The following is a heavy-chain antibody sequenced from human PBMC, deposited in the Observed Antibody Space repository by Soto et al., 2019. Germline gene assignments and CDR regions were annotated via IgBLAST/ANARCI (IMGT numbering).Heavy chain of an antibody. Sequence: ASVKVSCNAFGYSFTGHYIHWVRQAPGQGLEWMGWINPINGNTNYAQKLQGRVTMTTDTSTSTAYMELRSLRSDDTAVYYCARVDILTGLNWFDPWGQGTLVTVSS. CDR3: ARVDILTGLNWFDP. V-gene: IGHV1-18*01. CDR2: INPINGNT. J-gene: IGHJ5*02. D-gene: IGHD3-9*01. CDR1: GYSFTGHY.